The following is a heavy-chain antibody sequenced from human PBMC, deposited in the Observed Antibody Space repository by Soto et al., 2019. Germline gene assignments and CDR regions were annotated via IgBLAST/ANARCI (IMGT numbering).Heavy chain of an antibody. CDR2: IFYTGDT. J-gene: IGHJ4*02. CDR1: GGSITTPNYY. CDR3: ASLQVPGNFDY. V-gene: IGHV4-39*01. D-gene: IGHD6-13*01. Sequence: QLQLQESGPGLVKPSETLSLTCTVSGGSITTPNYYWSWVRQSPGKGLEWIANIFYTGDTYYSPSLRGRVTVSVDTSKNQFSLKLSSVTAADTAMYYCASLQVPGNFDYWGQGSPVTVSS.